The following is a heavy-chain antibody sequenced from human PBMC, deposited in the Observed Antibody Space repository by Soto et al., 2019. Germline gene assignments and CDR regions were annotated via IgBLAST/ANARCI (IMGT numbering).Heavy chain of an antibody. Sequence: LRLSCAGPGFTFSDYGFHWVRQAPGKGLEWVAMISYDGVDQYYRDSVQGRFTISRDDSKHTVYLQMNSLRTEDTAMYYCARSTYCNGGSCYPQYWGPGTLVTVSS. V-gene: IGHV3-30*03. CDR2: ISYDGVDQ. CDR1: GFTFSDYG. D-gene: IGHD2-15*01. CDR3: ARSTYCNGGSCYPQY. J-gene: IGHJ4*02.